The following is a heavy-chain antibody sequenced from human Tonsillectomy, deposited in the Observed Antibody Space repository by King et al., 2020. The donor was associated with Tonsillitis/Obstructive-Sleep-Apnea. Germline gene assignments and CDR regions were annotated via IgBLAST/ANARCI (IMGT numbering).Heavy chain of an antibody. CDR3: ARLSGSNFNS. CDR1: GDPISSNY. D-gene: IGHD1-26*01. V-gene: IGHV4-59*08. J-gene: IGHJ4*02. Sequence: QLQESGPGLVKPSETLSLTCTVSGDPISSNYWTWIRQPPGKGLEWIGYIYYSGSTNYNPSLKSRVTISIDTSKNQFSLKLTSVTAADTAVYYCARLSGSNFNSWGQGTLVTVSS. CDR2: IYYSGST.